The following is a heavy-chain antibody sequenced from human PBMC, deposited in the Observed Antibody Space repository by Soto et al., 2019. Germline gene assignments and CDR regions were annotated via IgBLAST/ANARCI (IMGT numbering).Heavy chain of an antibody. CDR3: ANHYGDYTHYFDY. V-gene: IGHV1-69*01. CDR1: GPTFTSST. Sequence: SSVKVSCEASGPTFTSSTSSWVRQTPAQPLDWMGGIIPIFGTANYAQKFQGRVTITADESTSTAYLELSSLRSEDTAVYYCANHYGDYTHYFDYWGQGTLVTVSS. D-gene: IGHD4-17*01. CDR2: IIPIFGTA. J-gene: IGHJ4*02.